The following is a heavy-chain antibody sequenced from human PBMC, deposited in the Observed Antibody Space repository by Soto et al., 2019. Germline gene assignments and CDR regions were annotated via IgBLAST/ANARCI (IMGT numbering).Heavy chain of an antibody. CDR3: AREMRGDFWSGYYPRYYYGMDV. V-gene: IGHV3-33*01. D-gene: IGHD3-3*01. CDR1: GFTFSSYG. CDR2: IWYDGSNK. J-gene: IGHJ6*02. Sequence: QVQLVESGGGVVQPGRSLRLSCAASGFTFSSYGMHWVRQAPGKGLEGVAGIWYDGSNKYYADSVKGRFTISRDNSKNTPYLKMNSLRAEDTAVYYCAREMRGDFWSGYYPRYYYGMDVWGQGTTVTVSS.